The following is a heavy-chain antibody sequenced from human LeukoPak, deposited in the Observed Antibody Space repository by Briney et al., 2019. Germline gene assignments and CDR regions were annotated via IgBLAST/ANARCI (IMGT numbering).Heavy chain of an antibody. CDR1: GFTFSSYS. CDR3: ARLGPSGYDFWTGDY. J-gene: IGHJ4*02. D-gene: IGHD3-3*01. V-gene: IGHV3-21*04. CDR2: ISSSSSYI. Sequence: GGSLRLSCAASGFTFSSYSMNWVRQAPGKGLEWVSSISSSSSYIYYADSVKGRFTISRDNAKNSLYLQMNSLRAEDTAVYYCARLGPSGYDFWTGDYWGQGTLVTVSS.